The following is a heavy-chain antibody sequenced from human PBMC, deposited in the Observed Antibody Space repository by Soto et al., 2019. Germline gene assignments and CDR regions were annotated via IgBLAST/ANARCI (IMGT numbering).Heavy chain of an antibody. D-gene: IGHD6-19*01. CDR2: TYNGNT. CDR1: GYTFSNYG. Sequence: QIQLVQSGGEVKKPGASVKVSCKASGYTFSNYGFTWVRQAPGQGPEWMGWTYNGNTRYAQKFQGRVTMTTEASTSTAYMDLRSLTSDDTAVYYCARESSGWPPFYWGQGTPVTVSS. CDR3: ARESSGWPPFY. V-gene: IGHV1-18*01. J-gene: IGHJ4*02.